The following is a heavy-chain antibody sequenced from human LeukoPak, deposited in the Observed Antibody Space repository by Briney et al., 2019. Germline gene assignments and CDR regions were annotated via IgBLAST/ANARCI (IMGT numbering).Heavy chain of an antibody. CDR2: INTNTGNP. Sequence: ASVKVSCKASGYTFTSYAMNWVRQAPRQGLEWMGWINTNTGNPTYAQGFTGRFVFSLDTSVSTAYLQISSLKAEDTAVYYCASSTHYSSGYYYVGDFQHWGQGTLVTVSS. D-gene: IGHD3-22*01. J-gene: IGHJ1*01. CDR3: ASSTHYSSGYYYVGDFQH. CDR1: GYTFTSYA. V-gene: IGHV7-4-1*02.